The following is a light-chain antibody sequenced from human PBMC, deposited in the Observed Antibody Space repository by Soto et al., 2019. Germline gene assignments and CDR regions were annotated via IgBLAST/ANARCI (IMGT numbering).Light chain of an antibody. CDR2: GAS. V-gene: IGKV3-20*01. CDR1: QTVDSGY. CDR3: QQYANSART. J-gene: IGKJ1*01. Sequence: EIVLTQSPGILSLSPGERATLSCRASQTVDSGYLAWYQQKPGQAPRLLIYGASSRAAGIPDRFSGGGSGTDFTLIISRLETEDFAVYYCQQYANSARTFGQGSKVEIK.